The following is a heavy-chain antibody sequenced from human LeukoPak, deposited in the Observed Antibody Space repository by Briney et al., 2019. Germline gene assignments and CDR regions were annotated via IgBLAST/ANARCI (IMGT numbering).Heavy chain of an antibody. CDR3: AKEQVVSPPWVSYFDY. J-gene: IGHJ4*02. D-gene: IGHD1-26*01. Sequence: GGSLRLSCAASGFTFSTYAMSWVRQTSAKGLEWVSVISGGGDITYYADSVKGRFTISRDNSENTVYLQMNSLRADDTAVYYCAKEQVVSPPWVSYFDYWGQGTLVTVSS. CDR1: GFTFSTYA. CDR2: ISGGGDIT. V-gene: IGHV3-23*01.